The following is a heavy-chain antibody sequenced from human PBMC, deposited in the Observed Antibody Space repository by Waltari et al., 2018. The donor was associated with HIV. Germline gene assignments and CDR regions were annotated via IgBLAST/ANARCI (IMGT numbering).Heavy chain of an antibody. J-gene: IGHJ2*01. CDR2: IYYSGRS. Sequence: QLQLQESGPGLVKPSETLSLTCTVSGGSISNSNYFWGWIRQPPGKGLEWIGRIYYSGRSYYNPSLKSRVTISVDTSKNQFSLKRSSVTATDTAVYYCARHALRVGASYWYFDLWGRGTLVTVSS. CDR3: ARHALRVGASYWYFDL. V-gene: IGHV4-39*01. D-gene: IGHD1-26*01. CDR1: GGSISNSNYF.